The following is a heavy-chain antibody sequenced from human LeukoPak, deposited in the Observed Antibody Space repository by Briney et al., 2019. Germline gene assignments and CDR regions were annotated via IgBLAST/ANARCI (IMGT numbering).Heavy chain of an antibody. Sequence: SETLSLTCTVSGGSVGNGGYYWSWIRQPPGKGLEWIGYIYHSGSTSHNPSLKSRVTISVDRSKNRFSLKLGSVTAADTAIYYCAREIPAMADYFDYWGQGTLVTVSS. V-gene: IGHV4-30-2*01. J-gene: IGHJ4*02. CDR1: GGSVGNGGYY. CDR3: AREIPAMADYFDY. D-gene: IGHD5-18*01. CDR2: IYHSGST.